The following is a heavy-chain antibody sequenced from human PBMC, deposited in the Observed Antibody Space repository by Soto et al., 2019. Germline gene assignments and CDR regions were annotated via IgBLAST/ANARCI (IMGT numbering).Heavy chain of an antibody. CDR3: AKDQEVRTLSAFDI. D-gene: IGHD1-1*01. CDR2: ISYDGSNK. Sequence: GGSLRLSCAASGFTFSSYGMHWVRQAPGKGLEWVAVISYDGSNKYYADSVKGRFTISRDNSKNTLYLQMNSLRAEDTAVYYCAKDQEVRTLSAFDIWGQGTMVTVSS. CDR1: GFTFSSYG. J-gene: IGHJ3*02. V-gene: IGHV3-30*18.